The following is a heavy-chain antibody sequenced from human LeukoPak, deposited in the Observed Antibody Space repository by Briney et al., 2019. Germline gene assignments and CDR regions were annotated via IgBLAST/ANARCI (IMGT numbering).Heavy chain of an antibody. CDR1: GYSFNDYS. V-gene: IGHV1-2*06. CDR2: INSNSGGK. CDR3: ARGGSGSGYLYYFDY. J-gene: IGHJ4*02. D-gene: IGHD3-10*01. Sequence: ASVKVSCKASGYSFNDYSMHWVRQAPGQGLEWMGRINSNSGGKSYVQNFQGRVTMTRDTSINTAHMELSRLTSDDTAVYYCARGGSGSGYLYYFDYWGQGTLVSVSS.